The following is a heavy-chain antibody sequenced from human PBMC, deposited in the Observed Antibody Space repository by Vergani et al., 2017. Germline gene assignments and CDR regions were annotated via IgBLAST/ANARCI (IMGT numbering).Heavy chain of an antibody. J-gene: IGHJ6*03. CDR2: MNPNSGNT. CDR3: ARGSCSSSSCRYYYYYYYMDV. Sequence: VQLVQSGAEVKKPGASVKVSCKASGYTSTSYDINGVRQATGQGLEWVGWMNPNSGNTGYAQKFQGRVTMTGNTSISTAYMELSSLRSEHTAVYYGARGSCSSSSCRYYYYYYYMDVWGKGTTVTVSS. D-gene: IGHD2-2*01. CDR1: GYTSTSYD. V-gene: IGHV1-8*01.